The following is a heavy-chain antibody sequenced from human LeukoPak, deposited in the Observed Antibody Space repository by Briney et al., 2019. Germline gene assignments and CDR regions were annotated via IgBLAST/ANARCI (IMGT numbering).Heavy chain of an antibody. D-gene: IGHD5-18*01. CDR2: IHTSGST. Sequence: SQTLSLTCTVSGASINSSPYYWSWIRQPAGKGLEWIGRIHTSGSTNYNPSLKSRVTMSVDTSKNQFSLKLTSVTAADTAVYYCARDTYIYGSSAYYFDYWGQGTLVTVSS. J-gene: IGHJ4*02. CDR3: ARDTYIYGSSAYYFDY. V-gene: IGHV4-61*02. CDR1: GASINSSPYY.